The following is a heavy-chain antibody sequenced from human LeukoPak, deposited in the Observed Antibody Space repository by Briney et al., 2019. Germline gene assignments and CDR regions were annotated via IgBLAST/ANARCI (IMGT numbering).Heavy chain of an antibody. CDR2: ISSNGGST. CDR1: GFTFSSYV. D-gene: IGHD3-10*01. Sequence: GGSLRLSCSASGFTFSSYVMHWVRQAPGKGLEYVSVISSNGGSTYYADSVKGRFTISRDNSKNTLYLQMSSLRTEDTAAYYCGGSPDYWGQGTLVTVSS. V-gene: IGHV3-64D*06. J-gene: IGHJ4*02. CDR3: GGSPDY.